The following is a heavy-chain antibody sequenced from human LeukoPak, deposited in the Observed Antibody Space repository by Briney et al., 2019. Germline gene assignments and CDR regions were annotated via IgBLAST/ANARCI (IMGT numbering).Heavy chain of an antibody. J-gene: IGHJ4*02. D-gene: IGHD3-3*01. Sequence: PGGSLRLSCAASGFTFSSYAMSWVRRAPGKGLEWVSAISGSGGSTYYADSVKGRFTISRDNSKNTLYLQMNSLRAEDTAVYYCAKNRDPQLERGSDYWGQGTLVTVSS. CDR3: AKNRDPQLERGSDY. V-gene: IGHV3-23*01. CDR1: GFTFSSYA. CDR2: ISGSGGST.